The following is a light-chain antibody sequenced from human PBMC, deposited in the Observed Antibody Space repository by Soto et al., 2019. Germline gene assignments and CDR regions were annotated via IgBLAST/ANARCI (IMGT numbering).Light chain of an antibody. Sequence: QSALTQPASVSGSPGQSITISCTGTSSDVGSYKFVSWYQQHPGKAPKLMIYEGSKRPSGVSNRFSGSKSGNTASLTISGLQAEDEADYFCWSYSGWRTLVFGGGTKLTVL. CDR2: EGS. CDR1: SSDVGSYKF. V-gene: IGLV2-23*01. J-gene: IGLJ2*01. CDR3: WSYSGWRTLV.